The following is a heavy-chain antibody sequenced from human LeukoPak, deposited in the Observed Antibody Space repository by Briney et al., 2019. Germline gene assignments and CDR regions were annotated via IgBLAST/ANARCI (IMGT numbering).Heavy chain of an antibody. V-gene: IGHV1-2*02. CDR3: ARGDYYDSSRYFY. D-gene: IGHD3-22*01. CDR2: INPNSGGT. J-gene: IGHJ4*02. Sequence: ASVKVSCKASGGTFSSYAISWVRQAPGQGLEWMGWINPNSGGTNYAQKFQGRVTMTRDTSISTAYMELSGLRSDDTAVYYCARGDYYDSSRYFYWGQGTLVSVSS. CDR1: GGTFSSYA.